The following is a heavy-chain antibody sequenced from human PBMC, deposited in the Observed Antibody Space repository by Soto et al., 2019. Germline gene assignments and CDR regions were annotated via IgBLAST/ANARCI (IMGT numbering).Heavy chain of an antibody. Sequence: GSLKISCKRSGYSFTSYGIGWVRQLPGTGLEWMGISYRGDSDTRYSASFQGQVTISAYKSTGTTHRQWSCLKAAXTDTDYCARLVPGAIASWFDPRGQRTLVTVSS. CDR3: ARLVPGAIASWFDP. CDR2: SYRGDSDT. J-gene: IGHJ5*02. CDR1: GYSFTSYG. V-gene: IGHV5-51*01. D-gene: IGHD2-2*02.